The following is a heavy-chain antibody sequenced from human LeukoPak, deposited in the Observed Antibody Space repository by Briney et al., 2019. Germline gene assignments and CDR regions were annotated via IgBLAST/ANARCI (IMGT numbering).Heavy chain of an antibody. D-gene: IGHD6-6*01. J-gene: IGHJ4*02. CDR3: ARDEAEYSSAC. Sequence: GGSLRLSCAVSGFTFSSYSMNWVRQAPGKGLEWVSSISSSSSYIYYADSVKGRFTISRDNAKNSLYLQMNSLRAEDTAVYYCARDEAEYSSACWGQGTLVTVSS. CDR2: ISSSSSYI. V-gene: IGHV3-21*01. CDR1: GFTFSSYS.